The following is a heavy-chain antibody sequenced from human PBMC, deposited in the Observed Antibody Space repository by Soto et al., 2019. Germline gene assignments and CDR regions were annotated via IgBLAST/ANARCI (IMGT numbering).Heavy chain of an antibody. J-gene: IGHJ4*02. Sequence: GGSLRLSCAASGFTFSSYGMHWVRQAPGKGLEWVAVISYDGSDKYYVDSVKGRFTISRDNSKNTLYLQMNSLRAEDTAVFYCAKGGTDGYTLTAPFDYWGQGTLVTVSS. CDR1: GFTFSSYG. D-gene: IGHD5-12*01. CDR2: ISYDGSDK. V-gene: IGHV3-30*18. CDR3: AKGGTDGYTLTAPFDY.